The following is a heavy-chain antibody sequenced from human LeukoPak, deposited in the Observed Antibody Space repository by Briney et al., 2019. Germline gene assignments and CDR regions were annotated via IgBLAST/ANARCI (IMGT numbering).Heavy chain of an antibody. CDR2: IYTSGST. Sequence: SETLSLTCTASGGSISSYYWSWIRQPAGKGLEWIGRIYTSGSTNYNPSLKSRVTMSVDTSKNQFSLKLSSVTAADTAVYYCARDMDYGDYVQDAFDIWGQGTMVTVSS. D-gene: IGHD4-17*01. V-gene: IGHV4-4*07. CDR1: GGSISSYY. CDR3: ARDMDYGDYVQDAFDI. J-gene: IGHJ3*02.